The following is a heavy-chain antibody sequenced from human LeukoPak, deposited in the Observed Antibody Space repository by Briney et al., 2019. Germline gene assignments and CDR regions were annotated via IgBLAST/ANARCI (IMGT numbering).Heavy chain of an antibody. J-gene: IGHJ4*02. CDR3: AKVRWDSSSSYYFDY. D-gene: IGHD6-6*01. CDR2: ISGSGGST. Sequence: GGSLRLSCAASGFTFSSYAMSWVRQAPGKGLEWVSAISGSGGSTYYADSVKGRFTISRGNSKNTLYLQMNSLRAEDTAVYYCAKVRWDSSSSYYFDYWGQGTLVTVSS. CDR1: GFTFSSYA. V-gene: IGHV3-23*01.